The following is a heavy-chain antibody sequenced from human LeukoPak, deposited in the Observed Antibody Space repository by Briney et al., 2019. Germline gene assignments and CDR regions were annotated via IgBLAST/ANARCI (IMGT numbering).Heavy chain of an antibody. J-gene: IGHJ4*02. CDR3: ARACYGSGSSYFDY. Sequence: SETLSLTCTVSGGSISSSSYYWGWIRQPPGKGLEWIGSIYYSGSTYYNPSLKSRVTISVDTSKNQFSLKLSSVTAADTAVYYCARACYGSGSSYFDYWGQGTLVTVSS. D-gene: IGHD3-10*01. V-gene: IGHV4-39*01. CDR1: GGSISSSSYY. CDR2: IYYSGST.